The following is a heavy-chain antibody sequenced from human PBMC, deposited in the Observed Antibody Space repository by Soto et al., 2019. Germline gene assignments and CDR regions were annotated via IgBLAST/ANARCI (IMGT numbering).Heavy chain of an antibody. D-gene: IGHD3-16*01. CDR3: AREDRDGGRRHDY. CDR2: INPSDGST. Sequence: QVQLVQSGAEVRRPGASVRISCKTSGYTFAMNYVHWVRQAPGQGLEWMGMINPSDGSTSYVQKFQGRVTMTRDTSTRTVFLNVSRLTSDDTAVFYCAREDRDGGRRHDYWGQGTLVTVSS. J-gene: IGHJ4*02. V-gene: IGHV1-46*01. CDR1: GYTFAMNY.